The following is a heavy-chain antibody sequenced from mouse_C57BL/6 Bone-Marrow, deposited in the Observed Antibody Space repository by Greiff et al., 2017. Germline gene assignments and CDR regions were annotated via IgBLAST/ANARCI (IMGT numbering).Heavy chain of an antibody. CDR3: ARRWLLREYYFDY. CDR1: GYTFTSYW. J-gene: IGHJ2*01. V-gene: IGHV1-64*01. Sequence: QVQLQQSGAELVKPGASVKLSCKASGYTFTSYWMHWVKQKPGQGLEWIGMIHPNSGSTNYNEKFKSKATLTVDKSSSTAYMQLSSLTSEDSAVYYWARRWLLREYYFDYGGQGTTLTVSA. CDR2: IHPNSGST. D-gene: IGHD2-3*01.